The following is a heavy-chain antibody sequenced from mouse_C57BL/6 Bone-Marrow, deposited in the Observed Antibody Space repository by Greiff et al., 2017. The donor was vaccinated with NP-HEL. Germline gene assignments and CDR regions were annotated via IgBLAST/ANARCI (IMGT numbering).Heavy chain of an antibody. CDR2: IWSGGST. CDR3: ARKRDYGSSFSYYFDY. J-gene: IGHJ2*01. CDR1: GFSLTSYG. V-gene: IGHV2-2*01. D-gene: IGHD1-1*01. Sequence: QVQLQQSGPGLVQPSQSLSITCAVSGFSLTSYGVHWVRQTPGKGLEWLGVIWSGGSTDYNAAFISRLSIRKDNSKSQVFFKMNSLQADDTAIYYCARKRDYGSSFSYYFDYWGQGTTLTVSS.